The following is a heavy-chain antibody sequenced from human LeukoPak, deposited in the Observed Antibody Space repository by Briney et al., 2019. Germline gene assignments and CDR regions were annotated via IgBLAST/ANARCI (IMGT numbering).Heavy chain of an antibody. CDR2: ITVNSGNT. J-gene: IGHJ4*02. D-gene: IGHD1-26*01. V-gene: IGHV1-18*01. CDR1: GYTFTTYG. Sequence: ASVKVSCKASGYTFTTYGISWVRQAPGQGLEWMGWITVNSGNTNYAQKLQGRVTMTTDTSTSTAYMELRSLRSDDTAVYYCARVGIVGATKVFDYWGQGTLVTVSS. CDR3: ARVGIVGATKVFDY.